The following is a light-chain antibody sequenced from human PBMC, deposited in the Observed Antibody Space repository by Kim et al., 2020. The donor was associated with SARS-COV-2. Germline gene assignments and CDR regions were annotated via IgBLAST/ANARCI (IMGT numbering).Light chain of an antibody. J-gene: IGLJ1*01. CDR3: AAWDDSLSGLYV. CDR2: RNN. CDR1: SSNIGSNY. V-gene: IGLV1-47*01. Sequence: ELTQPPSASGIPGQRVTISCSGSSSNIGSNYVYWYQQLPGTAPKLLIYRNNQRPSGVPDRFSGSKSGNSASLAISGLRSEDEADYYCAAWDDSLSGLYVFGTGTKVTVL.